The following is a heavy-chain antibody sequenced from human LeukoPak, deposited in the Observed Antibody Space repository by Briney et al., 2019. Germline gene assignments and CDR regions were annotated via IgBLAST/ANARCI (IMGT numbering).Heavy chain of an antibody. CDR2: TSNIAKSYTT. D-gene: IGHD3-16*01. CDR3: ARGMLMATGRYYFDY. Sequence: GGSLRLSCAASGFTFSDHYMDWVRQAPGKGREWVGSTSNIAKSYTTAYAASVKGRFTISRDDSKTSLYLQMNSLRTEDTAVYYCARGMLMATGRYYFDYWGQGTLVTVSS. CDR1: GFTFSDHY. V-gene: IGHV3-72*01. J-gene: IGHJ4*02.